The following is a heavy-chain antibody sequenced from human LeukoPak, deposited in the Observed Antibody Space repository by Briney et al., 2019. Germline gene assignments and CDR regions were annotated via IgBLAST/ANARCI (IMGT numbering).Heavy chain of an antibody. CDR2: ISWNSGSI. D-gene: IGHD3-3*01. V-gene: IGHV3-9*01. CDR1: GFTFDDYA. CDR3: AKAVRSDFWSGSDY. J-gene: IGHJ4*02. Sequence: GGSLRLSCAASGFTFDDYAMHWVRQAPGKGLEWVSGISWNSGSIGYADSVKGRFTISRDNAKNSLYLQMNSLRAEDTALYYCAKAVRSDFWSGSDYWGQGTLVTVSS.